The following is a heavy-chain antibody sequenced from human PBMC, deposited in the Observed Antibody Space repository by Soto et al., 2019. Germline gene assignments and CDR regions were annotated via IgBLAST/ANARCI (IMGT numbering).Heavy chain of an antibody. CDR1: GYTFSNYG. J-gene: IGHJ4*02. D-gene: IGHD2-8*02. Sequence: GAQLKLSCKTSGYTFSNYGINWVRQAPGQGLEWMGWISAYNGNTNFAQRVQGRVSLTTDTSSATAYMELRSLASDDTAVYYCARDLDPEYTGYYYYCSQGSLVTVSS. CDR3: ARDLDPEYTGYYYY. V-gene: IGHV1-18*01. CDR2: ISAYNGNT.